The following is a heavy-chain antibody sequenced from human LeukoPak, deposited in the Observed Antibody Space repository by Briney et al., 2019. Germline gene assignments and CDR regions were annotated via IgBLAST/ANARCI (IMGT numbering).Heavy chain of an antibody. CDR1: GFTFSSYA. CDR2: ISGSGDTT. Sequence: GGSLRLSCAASGFTFSSYAMSWVRQAPGKGLEWVSAISGSGDTTYYADSVKGRFTISRDNSKNTLYLQMNSLRAEDTAVYYCARGSDYCSSTSCFDYWGQGTLVTVSS. V-gene: IGHV3-23*01. CDR3: ARGSDYCSSTSCFDY. J-gene: IGHJ4*02. D-gene: IGHD2-2*01.